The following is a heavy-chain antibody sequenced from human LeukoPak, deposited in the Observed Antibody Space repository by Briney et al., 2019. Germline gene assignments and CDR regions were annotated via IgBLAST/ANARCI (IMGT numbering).Heavy chain of an antibody. Sequence: PGGSLRLSCAASGFTFSSYWMHWVRQAPGKGPVWVSRINSDGSSTSYADSVKGRLTISRDNAKNTLYLQMNSLRAEDTAVYYCARVEGAPRDYWGQGTLVTVSS. D-gene: IGHD1-26*01. J-gene: IGHJ4*02. CDR2: INSDGSST. CDR1: GFTFSSYW. V-gene: IGHV3-74*01. CDR3: ARVEGAPRDY.